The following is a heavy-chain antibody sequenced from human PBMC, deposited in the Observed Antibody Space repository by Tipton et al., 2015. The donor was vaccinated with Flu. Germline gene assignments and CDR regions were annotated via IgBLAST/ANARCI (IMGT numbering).Heavy chain of an antibody. CDR1: GDSISNGGYY. D-gene: IGHD3-10*01. CDR3: ARGDYYGYWYFDL. Sequence: TLSLTCSVSGDSISNGGYYWTWIRQHPGKGLEWIGYISYRGNTYYNPSLKSRVTISVDTSKNQFSLKLSSVTSADTAVYYCARGDYYGYWYFDLWGRGTLVTVSS. V-gene: IGHV4-31*03. J-gene: IGHJ2*01. CDR2: ISYRGNT.